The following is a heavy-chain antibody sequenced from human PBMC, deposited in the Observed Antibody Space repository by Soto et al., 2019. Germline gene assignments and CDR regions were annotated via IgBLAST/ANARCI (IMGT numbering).Heavy chain of an antibody. CDR3: AHAMLYCTGGSCSTWFDS. CDR2: IYWDDDK. Sequence: QITLKESGPPLVKPTQTLTLTCTFAGFSLSTHGVGVGWFRQPAGKALEGLALIYWDDDKRYSASLNSRLTIAKDTSNSQVVLTMTNMDPVDTATYYCAHAMLYCTGGSCSTWFDSWGQGTLVTVSS. D-gene: IGHD2-15*01. V-gene: IGHV2-5*02. J-gene: IGHJ5*01. CDR1: GFSLSTHGVG.